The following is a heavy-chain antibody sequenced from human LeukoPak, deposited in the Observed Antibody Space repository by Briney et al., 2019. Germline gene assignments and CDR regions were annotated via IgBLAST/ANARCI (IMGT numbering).Heavy chain of an antibody. CDR1: GGSISSSSYY. CDR3: ARHREGHFDL. J-gene: IGHJ2*01. V-gene: IGHV4-39*01. D-gene: IGHD5-24*01. Sequence: SETLSLTCTVSGGSISSSSYYWGWIRQPPGKGLEWIGSVYYSGSTYYNPSLKSRVTISVDTSKNQFSLKLSSVTAADTAVYYCARHREGHFDLWGRGTLVAVSS. CDR2: VYYSGST.